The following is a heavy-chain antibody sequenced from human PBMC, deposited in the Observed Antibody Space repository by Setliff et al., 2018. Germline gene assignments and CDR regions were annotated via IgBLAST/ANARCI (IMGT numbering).Heavy chain of an antibody. D-gene: IGHD3-3*01. CDR3: ARVTGFFYMDA. J-gene: IGHJ6*03. CDR2: IYTTWST. V-gene: IGHV4-61*09. CDR1: GGSVGSDFSY. Sequence: PSETLSLTCTVSGGSVGSDFSYWTWIRQSDGKGLEWIGQIYTTWSTNYNPSLKSRVTISLDASKNQFSLRLTSVTAADTAVYYCARVTGFFYMDAWGKGTTVTVSS.